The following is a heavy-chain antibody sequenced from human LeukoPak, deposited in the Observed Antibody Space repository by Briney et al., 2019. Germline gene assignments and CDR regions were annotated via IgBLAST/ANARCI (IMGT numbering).Heavy chain of an antibody. J-gene: IGHJ4*02. D-gene: IGHD5-24*01. V-gene: IGHV3-74*01. Sequence: GGSLRLSWAAAGFTFSNFWMHWVRQAPGKGLVWVSRIDIDGYSTTYADSVKGRFTISRDNAKNMLSLQMNSLRADDTAVYYCARGFHGPDYWGQGTLVTVSS. CDR1: GFTFSNFW. CDR3: ARGFHGPDY. CDR2: IDIDGYST.